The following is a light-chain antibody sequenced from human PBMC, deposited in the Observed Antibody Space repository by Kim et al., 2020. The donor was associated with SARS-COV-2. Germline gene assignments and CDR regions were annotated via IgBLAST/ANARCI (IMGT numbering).Light chain of an antibody. V-gene: IGKV3-20*01. CDR1: QSVSSSF. CDR3: QHYGSSPQA. J-gene: IGKJ1*01. Sequence: EIVLTQSPGTLSLSPGERATLSCRASQSVSSSFLAWYQQKPGQAPRLLIYGASSRATGVPDRFSGSGSGTDFTLTISRLEPEDFALYYCQHYGSSPQAFGQGTKVDIK. CDR2: GAS.